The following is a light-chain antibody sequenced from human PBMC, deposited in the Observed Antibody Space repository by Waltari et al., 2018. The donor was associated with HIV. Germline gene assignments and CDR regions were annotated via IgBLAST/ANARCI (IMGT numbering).Light chain of an antibody. CDR3: GTWDSSLSAGFVV. CDR1: SSNIGNNY. V-gene: IGLV1-51*01. J-gene: IGLJ2*01. Sequence: QSVLTQPPSVSAAPGQKVTIPCSGSSSNIGNNYVSWYQQLPGTAPKLLIYDNNKRPSGIPDRFSGSKSGTSATRGITGLQTGDEADYYCGTWDSSLSAGFVVFGGGTKLTVL. CDR2: DNN.